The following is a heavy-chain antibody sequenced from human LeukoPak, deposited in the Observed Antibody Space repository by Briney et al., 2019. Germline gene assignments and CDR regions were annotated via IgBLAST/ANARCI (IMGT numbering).Heavy chain of an antibody. D-gene: IGHD1-26*01. CDR3: AKDSSGSQDAFDI. V-gene: IGHV3-9*03. CDR1: GFTFEDYT. Sequence: PGGSLRLSCAASGFTFEDYTMHWVRQAPGKGLEWVSGISWNSGSIGYAGSVKGRFTISRDNAKNSLYLQMNSLRAEDMALYYCAKDSSGSQDAFDIWGQGTMVTVSS. J-gene: IGHJ3*02. CDR2: ISWNSGSI.